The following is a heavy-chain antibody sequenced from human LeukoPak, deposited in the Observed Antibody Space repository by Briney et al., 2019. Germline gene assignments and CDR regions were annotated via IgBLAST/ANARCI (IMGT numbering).Heavy chain of an antibody. CDR2: INPSGGST. CDR3: ARDPKGAFDI. V-gene: IGHV1-46*01. CDR1: GYTFTSYY. Sequence: ASGKVSCKASGYTFTSYYMHLVRQAPGQGLEWMGIINPSGGSTSYAQKFQGRVTITRDTSTSTVYMELSSLRSEDTAVYYCARDPKGAFDIWGQGTMVTVSS. J-gene: IGHJ3*02.